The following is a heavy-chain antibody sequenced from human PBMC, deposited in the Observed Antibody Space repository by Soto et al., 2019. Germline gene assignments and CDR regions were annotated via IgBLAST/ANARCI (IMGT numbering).Heavy chain of an antibody. D-gene: IGHD3-10*01. J-gene: IGHJ6*02. CDR1: GFTFSSYG. CDR3: AKDRGRSYGMDV. CDR2: ISYDGSNK. Sequence: GGSLRLSCAASGFTFSSYGMHWVRQAPGKGLEWVAVISYDGSNKYYADSVKGRFTISRDNSKNTLYLQMNGLRAEDTAVYYCAKDRGRSYGMDVWGQGTTVTVSS. V-gene: IGHV3-30*18.